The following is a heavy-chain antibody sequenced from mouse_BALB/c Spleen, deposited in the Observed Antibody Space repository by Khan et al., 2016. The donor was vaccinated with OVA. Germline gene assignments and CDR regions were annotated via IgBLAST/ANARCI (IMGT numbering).Heavy chain of an antibody. V-gene: IGHV2-6-4*01. J-gene: IGHJ4*01. CDR2: IWGGGGT. D-gene: IGHD2-12*01. CDR3: ARAYYSYDCYYAMDY. Sequence: QVQLKQSGPGLVAPSQSLSITCTVSGFSLSRYNIHWVRQPPGKGLEWLGMIWGGGGTDYTSTFKSRLSISKDNSKSQVFLKMNSLQTDDTAIYCCARAYYSYDCYYAMDYWGQGTSVTVSS. CDR1: GFSLSRYN.